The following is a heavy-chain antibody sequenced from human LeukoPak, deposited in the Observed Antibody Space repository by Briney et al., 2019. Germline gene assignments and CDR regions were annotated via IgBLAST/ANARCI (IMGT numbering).Heavy chain of an antibody. V-gene: IGHV1-8*01. Sequence: ASVKVSCKASGYTFTSYDINWVRQATGQGLEWMGWMNPNSGNTGYAQKFQGRVTMTRNTSISTAYMELSSLRSEDTAVCYCARGGGYSYGPTKYYYYYMDVWGKGTTVTVSS. CDR3: ARGGGYSYGPTKYYYYYMDV. D-gene: IGHD5-18*01. J-gene: IGHJ6*03. CDR2: MNPNSGNT. CDR1: GYTFTSYD.